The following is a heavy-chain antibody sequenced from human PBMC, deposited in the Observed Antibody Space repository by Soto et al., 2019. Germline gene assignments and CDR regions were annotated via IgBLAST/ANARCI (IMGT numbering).Heavy chain of an antibody. CDR1: GGSISSSNW. D-gene: IGHD1-1*01. J-gene: IGHJ6*01. CDR3: ARDWSRGDFWTDGYYYYGMDV. V-gene: IGHV4-4*02. CDR2: IYHSGST. Sequence: SSETLSLTCAVSGGSISSSNWWIWVRQPPGKGLEWIGEIYHSGSTNYNPSLKSRVTISVDKSKNQFSLKLSSVTAADTAVYYCARDWSRGDFWTDGYYYYGMDVWGQGTTVTVSS.